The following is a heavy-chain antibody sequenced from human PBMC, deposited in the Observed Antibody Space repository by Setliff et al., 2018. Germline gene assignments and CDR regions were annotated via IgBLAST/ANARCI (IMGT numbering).Heavy chain of an antibody. Sequence: SETLSLTCTVSGGSTSSYYWSWILQPAGKGLEWIGHIYIGGSANYNPSLKSRVTMSIDTSKNQFSLKLNSVTAADMAVYYCAREQWLDPPGYYYMDVWAKGTTVTVSS. CDR1: GGSTSSYY. CDR2: IYIGGSA. CDR3: AREQWLDPPGYYYMDV. D-gene: IGHD6-19*01. V-gene: IGHV4-4*07. J-gene: IGHJ6*03.